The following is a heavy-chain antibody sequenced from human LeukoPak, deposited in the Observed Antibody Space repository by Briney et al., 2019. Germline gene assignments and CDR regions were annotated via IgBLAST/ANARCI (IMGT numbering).Heavy chain of an antibody. D-gene: IGHD5-18*01. Sequence: GGSLRLSCAASGFTFSSYSMNWVRQAPGKGPEWVSSISSSSSYIYYADSVEGRFTISRDNAKNSLYLQMNSLRAEDTAVYYCARAAWDTAMIDYWGQGTLVTVSS. CDR3: ARAAWDTAMIDY. V-gene: IGHV3-21*01. CDR1: GFTFSSYS. CDR2: ISSSSSYI. J-gene: IGHJ4*02.